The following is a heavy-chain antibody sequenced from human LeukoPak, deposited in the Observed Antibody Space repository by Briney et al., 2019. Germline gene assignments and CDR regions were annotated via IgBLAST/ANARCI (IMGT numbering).Heavy chain of an antibody. CDR1: GYTFTGYY. Sequence: ASVKVSCKASGYTFTGYYMHWVRQAPGQGLEWMGWINPNSGGTNYAQKFQGRVTITTDESTSTAYMELSSLRSEDTAVYYCASMDWNYGFDYWGQGTLVTVSS. D-gene: IGHD1-7*01. J-gene: IGHJ4*02. CDR3: ASMDWNYGFDY. V-gene: IGHV1-2*02. CDR2: INPNSGGT.